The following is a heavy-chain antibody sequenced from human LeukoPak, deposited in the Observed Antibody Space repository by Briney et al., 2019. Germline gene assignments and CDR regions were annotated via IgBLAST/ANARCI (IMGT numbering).Heavy chain of an antibody. J-gene: IGHJ4*02. V-gene: IGHV4-39*01. CDR2: TYYSGST. CDR3: ARHYSSATSCFDY. Sequence: SETLSLTCTVSGVSISSTNYYWGWLRQPPGTGLEWIGSTYYSGSTYYNPSRKSRVTISVDTSRNQFSLKLSPVTAADTAVYYCARHYSSATSCFDYWGQGTLVAVSS. CDR1: GVSISSTNYY. D-gene: IGHD2-2*01.